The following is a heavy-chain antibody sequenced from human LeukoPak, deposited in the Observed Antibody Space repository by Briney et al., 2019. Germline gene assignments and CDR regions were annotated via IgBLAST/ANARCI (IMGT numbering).Heavy chain of an antibody. CDR2: ISSSGSNI. D-gene: IGHD3-10*02. Sequence: SGGSLRLSCAASGFTFSSYEMNWVRQAPGKGLEWVSYISSSGSNIYYADSVKGRFTISRDNAKNSLYLQMNRLRAEDTAVYYCAELGITMIGGVWGKGTTVTISS. CDR3: AELGITMIGGV. CDR1: GFTFSSYE. V-gene: IGHV3-48*03. J-gene: IGHJ6*04.